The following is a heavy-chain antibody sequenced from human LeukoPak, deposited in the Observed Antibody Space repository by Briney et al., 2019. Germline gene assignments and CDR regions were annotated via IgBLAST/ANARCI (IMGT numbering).Heavy chain of an antibody. CDR1: GGSISSSNW. D-gene: IGHD4-17*01. CDR3: ARDLNYGGYYYYGMDV. J-gene: IGHJ6*02. Sequence: PSGTLSLTCAVSGGSISSSNWWSWVRQPPGKGLEWVSVIYSGGSTYYADSVKGRFTISRDNSKNTLYLQMNSLRAEDTAVYYCARDLNYGGYYYYGMDVWGQGTTVTVSS. V-gene: IGHV3-53*01. CDR2: IYSGGST.